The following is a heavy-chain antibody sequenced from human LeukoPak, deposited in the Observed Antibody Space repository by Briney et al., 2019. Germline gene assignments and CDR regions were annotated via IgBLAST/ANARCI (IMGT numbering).Heavy chain of an antibody. CDR2: ISSEGSMK. V-gene: IGHV3-30*18. CDR3: VKDWSGTYSFDY. CDR1: GFTFSNYG. Sequence: GGSLRLSCAASGFTFSNYGLHWVRQAPGKGLEWVAVISSEGSMKDYADSVKGRFTISRDNSKNTLYLQMSSLRAEDTAVYYCVKDWSGTYSFDYWGQGTLVTVSS. D-gene: IGHD1-26*01. J-gene: IGHJ4*02.